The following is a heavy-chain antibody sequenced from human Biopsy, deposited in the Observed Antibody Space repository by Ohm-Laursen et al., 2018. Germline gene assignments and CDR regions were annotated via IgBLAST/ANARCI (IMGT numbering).Heavy chain of an antibody. V-gene: IGHV4-34*01. Sequence: SGTLSLTCAVSGDSFNGYYWSWIRQTPGKGLEWIGDINHSGRTNYNPSLKIRVTISVDTSKNQFSLKVRSVTAAGTAVYYCARGVDCYDPYHYYAWDVWGQGTTVTVSS. D-gene: IGHD2-21*01. CDR2: INHSGRT. CDR1: GDSFNGYY. CDR3: ARGVDCYDPYHYYAWDV. J-gene: IGHJ6*02.